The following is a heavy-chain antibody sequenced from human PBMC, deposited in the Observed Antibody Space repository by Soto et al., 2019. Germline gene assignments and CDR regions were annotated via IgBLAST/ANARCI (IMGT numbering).Heavy chain of an antibody. CDR2: IYHSGST. CDR3: ARDSGYCTGGSCQIEGPIDY. J-gene: IGHJ4*02. Sequence: SETLSLTCAVSGGSISSSNWWSWVRQPPGKGLEWIGEIYHSGSTYYNPSLKSRVTISVDTSKNQFSLKLSSVTAADTAVYYCARDSGYCTGGSCQIEGPIDYWGQGTLVTVSS. CDR1: GGSISSSNW. V-gene: IGHV4-4*02. D-gene: IGHD2-15*01.